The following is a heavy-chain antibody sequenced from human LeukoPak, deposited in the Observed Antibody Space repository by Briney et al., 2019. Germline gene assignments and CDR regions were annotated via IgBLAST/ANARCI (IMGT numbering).Heavy chain of an antibody. J-gene: IGHJ4*02. CDR1: GFTFTNYA. CDR3: AKDRAYYSDSSGYYLVRAYDY. D-gene: IGHD3-22*01. Sequence: GGSLRLSCAASGFTFTNYAMSWVRQAPGKGLEWVSTISGSGDSTYYADSVKGRFTISRDNSKNTLYLQMNSLRAEDTAVYYCAKDRAYYSDSSGYYLVRAYDYWGQGTLVTVSS. CDR2: ISGSGDST. V-gene: IGHV3-23*01.